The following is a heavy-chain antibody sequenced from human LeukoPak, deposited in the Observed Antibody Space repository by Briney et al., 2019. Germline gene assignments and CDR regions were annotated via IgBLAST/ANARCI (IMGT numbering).Heavy chain of an antibody. CDR2: ISAYNGNT. CDR1: GYTFTSYG. CDR3: ARDQTVTYYYDSSGY. D-gene: IGHD3-22*01. V-gene: IGHV1-18*01. Sequence: APVKVSCKASGYTFTSYGISWVRQAPGQGLEWMGWISAYNGNTNYAQKLQGRVTMTTDTSTSTAYMELRSLRSDDTAVYYCARDQTVTYYYDSSGYWGQGTLVTVSS. J-gene: IGHJ4*02.